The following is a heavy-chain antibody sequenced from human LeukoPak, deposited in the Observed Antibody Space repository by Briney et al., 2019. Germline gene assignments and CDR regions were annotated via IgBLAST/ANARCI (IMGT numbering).Heavy chain of an antibody. J-gene: IGHJ5*02. CDR2: IYYSGST. CDR3: ARGSGWYASWFDP. D-gene: IGHD6-19*01. V-gene: IGHV4-39*07. Sequence: SETLSLTCTVSGGSISSSSYYWGWIRQPPGKGLGWIGSIYYSGSTYYNPSLKSRVTISVDTSKNQFSLKLSSVTAADTAVYYCARGSGWYASWFDPWGQGTLVTVSS. CDR1: GGSISSSSYY.